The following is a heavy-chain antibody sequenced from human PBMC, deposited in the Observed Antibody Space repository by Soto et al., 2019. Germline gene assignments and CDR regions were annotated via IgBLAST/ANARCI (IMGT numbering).Heavy chain of an antibody. CDR2: IYYSGST. D-gene: IGHD3-3*01. J-gene: IGHJ4*02. CDR1: GGSISSSSYY. CDR3: ARHERPFYYDFWSGPRYDFDY. Sequence: QLQLQESGPGLVKPSETLSLTCTVSGGSISSSSYYWGWIRQPPGKGLEWIGSIYYSGSTYYNPSLKSRVTISVDTSKNQFSLKLSYVTAADTAVYYCARHERPFYYDFWSGPRYDFDYWGQGTLVTVSS. V-gene: IGHV4-39*01.